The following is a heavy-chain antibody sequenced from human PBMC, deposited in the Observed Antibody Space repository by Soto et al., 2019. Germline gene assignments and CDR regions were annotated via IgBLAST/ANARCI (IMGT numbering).Heavy chain of an antibody. CDR2: IYYSGST. Sequence: SETLSLTCTVSGGSISSYYWSWIRQPPGKGLEWIGYIYYSGSTNYNPSLKSRVTISVDTSKNQFSLKLSSVTAADTAVYYCARGPAVVVVAATGGFDYWGQGTLVTVSS. CDR3: ARGPAVVVVAATGGFDY. D-gene: IGHD2-15*01. CDR1: GGSISSYY. V-gene: IGHV4-59*01. J-gene: IGHJ4*02.